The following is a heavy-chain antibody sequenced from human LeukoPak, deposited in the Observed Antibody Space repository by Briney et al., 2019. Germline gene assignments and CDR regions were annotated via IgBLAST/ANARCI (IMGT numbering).Heavy chain of an antibody. CDR2: INPNSGET. J-gene: IGHJ4*02. V-gene: IGHV1-2*02. CDR1: GYNFIDYY. D-gene: IGHD5-12*01. Sequence: AALVNVSCMASGYNFIDYYIYCGRQSPGQRREYMGWINPNSGETFSSRKCQGRVTMTRHTSSSTVYMELSGMRSHDTAVYFCASGVATAFGYWGQGTLVTVYS. CDR3: ASGVATAFGY.